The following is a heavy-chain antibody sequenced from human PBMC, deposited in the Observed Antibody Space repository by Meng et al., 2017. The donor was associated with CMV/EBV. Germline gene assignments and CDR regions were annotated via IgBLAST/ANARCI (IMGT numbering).Heavy chain of an antibody. J-gene: IGHJ4*02. CDR2: INPNSGGT. Sequence: GEWGRSGAEVKKPGASVNVSCKASGYTFTGYYMHWVRQAPGQGLEWMGWINPNSGGTNYAQKFQGRVTMTRDTSISTAYMELSRLRSDDTAVYYCARVQVRGEMATPAGYWGQGTLVTVLL. CDR3: ARVQVRGEMATPAGY. D-gene: IGHD5-24*01. V-gene: IGHV1-2*02. CDR1: GYTFTGYY.